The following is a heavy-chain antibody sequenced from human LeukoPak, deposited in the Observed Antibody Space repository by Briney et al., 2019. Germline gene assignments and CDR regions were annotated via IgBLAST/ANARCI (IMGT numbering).Heavy chain of an antibody. V-gene: IGHV4-59*08. CDR3: ARHGGSYGGVDY. CDR1: GGSISSYY. D-gene: IGHD1-26*01. Sequence: SETLSLTCTVSGGSISSYYWSWIRQPPGKGLEWIGYIYYSGSTNYNPSLKSRVTISVDTSKNQFSLKLSSVTAADTAVYYCARHGGSYGGVDYWGQGTLVTVSS. J-gene: IGHJ4*02. CDR2: IYYSGST.